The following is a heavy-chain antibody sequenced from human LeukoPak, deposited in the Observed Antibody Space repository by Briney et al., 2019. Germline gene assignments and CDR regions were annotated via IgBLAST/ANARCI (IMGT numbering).Heavy chain of an antibody. CDR1: GGSISNYY. J-gene: IGHJ4*02. D-gene: IGHD4-17*01. Sequence: PSETLSLTCTVSGGSISNYYWSWIRQPPGKGLEWIGYIYYSGSTNYNTSLKSLVIISVDTSNNQFSLKLCSVAAADTAVYYCARDYGDYFDYWGQGTLVTVSS. V-gene: IGHV4-59*01. CDR2: IYYSGST. CDR3: ARDYGDYFDY.